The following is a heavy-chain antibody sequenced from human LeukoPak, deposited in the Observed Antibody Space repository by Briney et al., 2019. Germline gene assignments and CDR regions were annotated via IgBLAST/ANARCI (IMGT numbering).Heavy chain of an antibody. Sequence: PSETLSLTCTVSGGFISNSNYYWGWIRQPPGKGLEWIGEINHSGSTNYNPSLKSRVTISVATSKNQFSLKLSSVTAADTAVYYCARVPLAVAGSDYFDYWGQGTLVTVSS. D-gene: IGHD6-19*01. CDR2: INHSGST. V-gene: IGHV4-39*07. CDR3: ARVPLAVAGSDYFDY. CDR1: GGFISNSNYY. J-gene: IGHJ4*02.